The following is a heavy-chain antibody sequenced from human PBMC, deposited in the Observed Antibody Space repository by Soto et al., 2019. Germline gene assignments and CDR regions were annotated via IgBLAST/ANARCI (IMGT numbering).Heavy chain of an antibody. D-gene: IGHD6-6*01. V-gene: IGHV5-51*01. CDR1: GYSFTSYW. CDR3: ARRLGIAARPNWFDP. CDR2: IYPGDSDT. Sequence: GGSLKISCQGSGYSFTSYWIGWVRQMPGKGLEWMGIIYPGDSDTRYSPSFQGQVTISADKSISTAYLQWSSLKPSDTAMYYCARRLGIAARPNWFDPWGQGTLVTVSS. J-gene: IGHJ5*02.